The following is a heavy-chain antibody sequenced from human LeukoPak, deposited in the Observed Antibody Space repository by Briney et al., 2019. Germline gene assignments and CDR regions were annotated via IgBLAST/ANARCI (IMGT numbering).Heavy chain of an antibody. CDR3: ARRSRLSRGVDY. CDR2: IIPILGIA. Sequence: SVKVFCKASGGTFSSYAISWVRQAPGQGLEWMGRIIPILGIANYAQKFQGRVTITADKSTSTAYMELSSLRSEDTAVYYCARRSRLSRGVDYWGQGTLVTVSS. V-gene: IGHV1-69*04. D-gene: IGHD3-16*01. J-gene: IGHJ4*02. CDR1: GGTFSSYA.